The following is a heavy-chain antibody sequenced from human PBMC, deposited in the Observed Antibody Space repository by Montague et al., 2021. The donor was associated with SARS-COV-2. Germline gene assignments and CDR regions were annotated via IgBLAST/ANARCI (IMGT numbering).Heavy chain of an antibody. D-gene: IGHD2/OR15-2a*01. CDR1: GGSIITGSNFY. CDR3: ARDYCDSTGLNWFDP. V-gene: IGHV4-61*02. J-gene: IGHJ5*02. CDR2: IHSSGGT. Sequence: TLSLTCAVSGGSIITGSNFYWGWIRQSAGKGLEWIGRIHSSGGTNYNPSLKSRLTMSVDSSANQFSLKLTSVTAADTAVYYCARDYCDSTGLNWFDPWGQGLLVTVSS.